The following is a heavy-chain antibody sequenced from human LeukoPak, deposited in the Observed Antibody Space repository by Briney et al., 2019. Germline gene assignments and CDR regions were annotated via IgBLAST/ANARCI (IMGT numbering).Heavy chain of an antibody. CDR3: ARDAGTTGVRYFQH. Sequence: SVKVSCKASGGTFSSYAISWVRQAPGQGLEWMGGIIPIFGTANYAQKFQGRVAITTDESTSTAYMELSSLRSEDTAVYYCARDAGTTGVRYFQHWGQGTLVTVSS. J-gene: IGHJ1*01. CDR1: GGTFSSYA. V-gene: IGHV1-69*05. D-gene: IGHD1-1*01. CDR2: IIPIFGTA.